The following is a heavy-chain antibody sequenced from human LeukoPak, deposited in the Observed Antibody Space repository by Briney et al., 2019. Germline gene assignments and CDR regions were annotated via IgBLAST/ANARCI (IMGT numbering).Heavy chain of an antibody. J-gene: IGHJ4*02. CDR2: IYPGDSDT. V-gene: IGHV5-51*01. CDR1: GYRFTSYW. CDR3: ARQRTFDY. Sequence: PGGSLQISCKGSGYRFTSYWIGGVRQVRGKGLEWMVIIYPGDSDTRYSPSFQGQVTISADKSISTAYLQWSSLKASDTAMYYCARQRTFDYWGQGTLVTVSS.